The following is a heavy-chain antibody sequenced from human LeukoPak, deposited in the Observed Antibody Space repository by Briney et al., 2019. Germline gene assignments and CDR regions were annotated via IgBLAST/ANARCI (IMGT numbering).Heavy chain of an antibody. CDR1: GYTFTSYG. J-gene: IGHJ4*02. D-gene: IGHD1-26*01. CDR2: ISAYNGNT. Sequence: GASVKDSCKASGYTFTSYGISWVRQAPGQGLEWMGWISAYNGNTDYAQKLQGRVTMTTDTSTSTAYMELRSLRSDDTAVYYCARDIGGSYGYSIDYWGQGTLVTVSS. V-gene: IGHV1-18*01. CDR3: ARDIGGSYGYSIDY.